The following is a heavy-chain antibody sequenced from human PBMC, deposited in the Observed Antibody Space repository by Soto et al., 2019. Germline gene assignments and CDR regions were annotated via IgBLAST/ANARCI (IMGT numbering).Heavy chain of an antibody. CDR2: IIPILGIA. D-gene: IGHD1-7*01. CDR3: ARGSRAGTTGY. CDR1: GGAFSSYT. V-gene: IGHV1-69*02. J-gene: IGHJ4*02. Sequence: SVTVCCAASGGAFSSYTIIWVRQAPGQGLEWMGRIIPILGIANYAQKFQGRVTITADKSTSTAYMELSSLRSEDTAVYYCARGSRAGTTGYWGQGTLVTVSS.